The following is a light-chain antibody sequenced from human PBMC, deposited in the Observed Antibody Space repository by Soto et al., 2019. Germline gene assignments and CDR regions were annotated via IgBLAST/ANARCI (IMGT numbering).Light chain of an antibody. CDR2: AAS. Sequence: EIVLTQSPGTLSLSPGETATLSCRASHTGDSRYLAWYQQKRGQAPRLLIYAASSRATGVPDRFSGSGSGTDFTLTIRRLEPEDFAVYYCQQYDSTVWTFGQGTKVDIK. CDR1: HTGDSRY. V-gene: IGKV3-20*01. J-gene: IGKJ1*01. CDR3: QQYDSTVWT.